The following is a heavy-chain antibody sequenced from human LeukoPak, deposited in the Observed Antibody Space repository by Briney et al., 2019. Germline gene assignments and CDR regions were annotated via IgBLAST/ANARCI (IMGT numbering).Heavy chain of an antibody. Sequence: PSETLSLTCTVSGGSISDSNYYWGWIRQPPGRGLEWIGNIYYSGSAYYSPSLKSRVTVAIDTSKNQFSLKLNSVTAADTAVFYCAKEGRDSGGYNGWFEPWGQGTLVTVSS. CDR2: IYYSGSA. CDR3: AKEGRDSGGYNGWFEP. D-gene: IGHD2-15*01. CDR1: GGSISDSNYY. V-gene: IGHV4-39*07. J-gene: IGHJ5*02.